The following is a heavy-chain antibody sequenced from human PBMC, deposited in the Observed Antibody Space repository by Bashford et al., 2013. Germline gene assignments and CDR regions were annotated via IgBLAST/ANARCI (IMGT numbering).Heavy chain of an antibody. V-gene: IGHV4-61*01. CDR1: GGSVNSGTHY. CDR3: ARAPHYDFWTGYQQGSHAFDI. D-gene: IGHD3/OR15-3a*01. J-gene: IGHJ3*02. CDR2: IYYSGST. Sequence: TLSLTCTVSGGSVNSGTHYWNWIRQPPGKGLEWIGYIYYSGSTNYNPSLKSRVTISVDTSKNQFSLRLSSVTAADTAAYYCARAPHYDFWTGYQQGSHAFDIWGQGTMVTVSS.